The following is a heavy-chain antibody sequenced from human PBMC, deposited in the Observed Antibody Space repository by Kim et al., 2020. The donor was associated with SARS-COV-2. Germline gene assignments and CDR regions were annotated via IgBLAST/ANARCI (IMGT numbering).Heavy chain of an antibody. D-gene: IGHD1-26*01. V-gene: IGHV3-9*01. CDR1: GFTFRDYG. CDR3: AKDSWYSGSYSGIDY. CDR2: ISWNSDSI. Sequence: GGSLRLSCVASGFTFRDYGMHWVRQAPGKGLEWVSGISWNSDSIGYADSVKGRFTISRDNAKNSLYLQMNSLRAEDTALYYCAKDSWYSGSYSGIDYWGQGTLVTVSS. J-gene: IGHJ4*02.